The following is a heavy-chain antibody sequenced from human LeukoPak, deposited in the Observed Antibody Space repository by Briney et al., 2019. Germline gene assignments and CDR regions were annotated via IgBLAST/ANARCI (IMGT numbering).Heavy chain of an antibody. V-gene: IGHV1-69*05. Sequence: EASVKVSCKASGGTFSSYAISWVRQAPGQGLEWMGGIIPIFGTANYAQKFQGRVTITTDESTSTAYMELSSLRSEDMAVYYCARDGWYYYDSSGYYYWGQGTLVTVSS. CDR1: GGTFSSYA. CDR3: ARDGWYYYDSSGYYY. J-gene: IGHJ4*02. CDR2: IIPIFGTA. D-gene: IGHD3-22*01.